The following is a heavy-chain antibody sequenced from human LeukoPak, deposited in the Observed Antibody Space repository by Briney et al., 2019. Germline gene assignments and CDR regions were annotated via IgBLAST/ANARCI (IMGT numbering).Heavy chain of an antibody. J-gene: IGHJ4*02. D-gene: IGHD6-19*01. CDR1: GGTFSSYA. CDR2: IIPIFGTA. Sequence: ASVKVSCKASGGTFSSYAISWVRQAPGQGLEWMGGIIPIFGTANYAQKFQGRVTITADESTSTAYMELRSLRSDDTAVYYCARDRLPVAGVGNDYWGQGTLATVSS. CDR3: ARDRLPVAGVGNDY. V-gene: IGHV1-69*13.